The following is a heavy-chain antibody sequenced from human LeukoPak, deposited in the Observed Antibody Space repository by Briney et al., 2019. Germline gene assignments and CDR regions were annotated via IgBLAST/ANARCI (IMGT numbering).Heavy chain of an antibody. CDR1: GFTSSTYA. CDR3: AREILTGYAFDI. Sequence: TEGSLRLSCAASGFTSSTYAMHWDRQAPAKGLEWEAFISYDGTNKYCADSVKGRSTISRDNSKNTLYLQMNSLRAEDTALYYCAREILTGYAFDIWGQGTMVTVSS. D-gene: IGHD7-27*01. J-gene: IGHJ3*02. CDR2: ISYDGTNK. V-gene: IGHV3-30-3*01.